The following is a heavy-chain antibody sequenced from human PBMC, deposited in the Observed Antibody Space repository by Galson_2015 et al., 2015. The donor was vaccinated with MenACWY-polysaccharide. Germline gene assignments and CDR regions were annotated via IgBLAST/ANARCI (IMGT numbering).Heavy chain of an antibody. Sequence: LEWVAVIQYDGTNKVYADSVKGRFNISRDNSKNTLYLEMNSLRAEDTALYYCAREGSRIVFHAFDVWGQGTMVTVSS. J-gene: IGHJ3*01. CDR3: AREGSRIVFHAFDV. V-gene: IGHV3-33*01. D-gene: IGHD2-21*01. CDR2: IQYDGTNK.